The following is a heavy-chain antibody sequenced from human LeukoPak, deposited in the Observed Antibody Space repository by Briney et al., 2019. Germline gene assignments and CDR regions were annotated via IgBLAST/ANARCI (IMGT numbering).Heavy chain of an antibody. Sequence: ASVKVSCKASGYIFTAYYIHWVRQAPGQGLEWMGYINPNSGGTDYAQKFQGRVTMTRDTSNSTAYMELSNLRSDDTAVYYCARDDMATNPLEFDYWGQGTLVPVSS. CDR3: ARDDMATNPLEFDY. CDR1: GYIFTAYY. J-gene: IGHJ4*02. CDR2: INPNSGGT. D-gene: IGHD5-24*01. V-gene: IGHV1-2*02.